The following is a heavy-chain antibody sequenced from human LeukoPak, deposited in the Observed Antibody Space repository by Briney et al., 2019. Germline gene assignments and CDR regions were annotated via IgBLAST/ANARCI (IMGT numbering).Heavy chain of an antibody. V-gene: IGHV1-2*02. CDR3: ARGILLWFGRQTSNWFDP. CDR2: INPNSGGT. D-gene: IGHD3-10*01. CDR1: GYTFTGYY. Sequence: ASVKVSCKASGYTFTGYYMHWVRQAPGQGLEWMGWINPNSGGTNYAQKFQGRVTMTRDPSISTAYMELSRLRSDDTAVYYCARGILLWFGRQTSNWFDPWGQGTLVTVSS. J-gene: IGHJ5*02.